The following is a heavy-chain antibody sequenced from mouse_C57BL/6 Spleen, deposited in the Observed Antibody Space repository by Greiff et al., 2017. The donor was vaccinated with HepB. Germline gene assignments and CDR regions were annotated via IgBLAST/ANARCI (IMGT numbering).Heavy chain of an antibody. Sequence: VKLQQPGAELVRPGTSVKLSCKASGYTFTSYWMHWVKQRPGQGLEWIGVIDPSDSYTNYNQKFKGKATLTVDTSSSTAYMQLSSLTSEDSAVYYCARRSGVTTYFDYWGQGTTLTVSS. J-gene: IGHJ2*01. V-gene: IGHV1-59*01. D-gene: IGHD2-2*01. CDR1: GYTFTSYW. CDR2: IDPSDSYT. CDR3: ARRSGVTTYFDY.